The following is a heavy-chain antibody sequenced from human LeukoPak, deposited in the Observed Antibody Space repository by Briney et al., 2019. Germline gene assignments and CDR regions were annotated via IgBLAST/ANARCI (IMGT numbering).Heavy chain of an antibody. CDR1: GGSFSGYY. D-gene: IGHD6-13*01. J-gene: IGHJ5*02. CDR3: ARRLYSSGWSPGYWFDP. V-gene: IGHV4-34*01. Sequence: SETLSLTCAVYGGSFSGYYWSWIRQPPGKGLEWIGEINHSGSTNYNPSLKSRVTISVDTSKNQFSLKLSSVTAADTAVYYCARRLYSSGWSPGYWFDPWGQGTLVTVSS. CDR2: INHSGST.